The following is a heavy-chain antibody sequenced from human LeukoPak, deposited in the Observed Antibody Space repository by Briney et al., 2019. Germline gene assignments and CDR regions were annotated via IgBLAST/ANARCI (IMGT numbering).Heavy chain of an antibody. CDR3: ARSGYGSGSYYDD. CDR2: ITSSGIFI. D-gene: IGHD3-10*01. J-gene: IGHJ4*02. CDR1: GFTLSTYS. Sequence: PGGSLRLSCAVSGFTLSTYSMNWVRQAPGKGLEWVSSITSSGIFIYYADSVKGRFTISRDNAKNSLYLQMNSLIAEDTAVYYCARSGYGSGSYYDDWGQGTLVTGSS. V-gene: IGHV3-21*01.